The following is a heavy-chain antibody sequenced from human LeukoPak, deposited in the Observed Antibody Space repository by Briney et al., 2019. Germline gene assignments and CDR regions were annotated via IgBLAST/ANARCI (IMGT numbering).Heavy chain of an antibody. CDR1: GGSITSSSYY. CDR3: TREYGFMTTVFHAFDI. D-gene: IGHD4-17*01. J-gene: IGHJ3*02. CDR2: VYYSGNT. Sequence: SETLSLTCTVSGGSITSSSYYWGWIRQPPGKGLEWIGSVYYSGNTYYNSSLKSRVTISVDTSKNQFSLKLSSVTAADAAIYYCTREYGFMTTVFHAFDIWGQGTMVTVSS. V-gene: IGHV4-39*07.